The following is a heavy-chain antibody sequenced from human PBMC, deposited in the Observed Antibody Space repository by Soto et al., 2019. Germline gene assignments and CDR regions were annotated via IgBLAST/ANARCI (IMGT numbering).Heavy chain of an antibody. CDR1: GGSISSGGYY. V-gene: IGHV4-31*03. Sequence: SETLSLTCTVSGGSISSGGYYWSWIRQHPGKGLEWIGYIYYSGSTYYNPSLKSRVTISVDTSKNQFSLKLSSVTAADTAVYYCARVREYSGYDRYGMDVWGRGTTVTVSS. CDR3: ARVREYSGYDRYGMDV. D-gene: IGHD5-12*01. CDR2: IYYSGST. J-gene: IGHJ6*02.